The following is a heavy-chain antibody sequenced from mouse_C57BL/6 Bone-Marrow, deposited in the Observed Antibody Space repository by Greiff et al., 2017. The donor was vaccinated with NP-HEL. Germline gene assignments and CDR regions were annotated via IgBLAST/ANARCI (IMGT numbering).Heavy chain of an antibody. CDR1: GYSFTGYF. Sequence: VQLQQSGPELVKPGDSVKISCKASGYSFTGYFMNWVMQSHGKSLEWIGRINPYNGDTFYNQKFKGKATLTVDKSSSTAHMELRSLTSEDSAVYYCERSGWSGAMDYWGQGTSVTVSS. V-gene: IGHV1-20*01. J-gene: IGHJ4*01. CDR2: INPYNGDT. CDR3: ERSGWSGAMDY. D-gene: IGHD2-3*01.